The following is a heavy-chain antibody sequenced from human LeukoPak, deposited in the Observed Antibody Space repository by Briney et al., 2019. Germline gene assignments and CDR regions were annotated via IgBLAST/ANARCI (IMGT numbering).Heavy chain of an antibody. V-gene: IGHV4-39*07. CDR2: INHSGST. D-gene: IGHD2-15*01. J-gene: IGHJ4*02. CDR3: ARAREDIVVVVAAVLDY. Sequence: SETLSLTCTVSGGSISTSSYYWGWIRQPPGKGLEWIGEINHSGSTNYNPSLKSRVTISVDTSKNQFSLKLSSVTAADTAVYYCARAREDIVVVVAAVLDYWGQGTLVTVSS. CDR1: GGSISTSSYY.